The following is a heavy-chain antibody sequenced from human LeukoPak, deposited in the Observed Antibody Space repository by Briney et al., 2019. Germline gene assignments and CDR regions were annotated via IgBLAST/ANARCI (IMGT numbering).Heavy chain of an antibody. Sequence: ASVKVSCKASGYTFTSYAMNWVRQAPGQGLEWMGWINTNTGNPTYAQGFTGRFVFSLDTSVSTAYLQISSLKADDTAVYYCARLFDYGDYPYFDYWGQGTLVSVSS. V-gene: IGHV7-4-1*02. CDR1: GYTFTSYA. CDR3: ARLFDYGDYPYFDY. CDR2: INTNTGNP. J-gene: IGHJ4*02. D-gene: IGHD4-17*01.